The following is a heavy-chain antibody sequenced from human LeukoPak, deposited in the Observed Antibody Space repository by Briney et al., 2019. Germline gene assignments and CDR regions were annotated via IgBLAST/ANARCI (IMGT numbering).Heavy chain of an antibody. J-gene: IGHJ4*02. V-gene: IGHV1-18*01. CDR2: ISGYNGNT. D-gene: IGHD1-14*01. Sequence: ASVKVSCKASGYTFTSYGISWVRQAPGKGLEWMGWISGYNGNTKYEEKLQGRVTMTTDTSTSTAYMELRSLRSDDTAVYYCVRDRWVAEQFLDYLDYWGQGTLVTVSS. CDR1: GYTFTSYG. CDR3: VRDRWVAEQFLDYLDY.